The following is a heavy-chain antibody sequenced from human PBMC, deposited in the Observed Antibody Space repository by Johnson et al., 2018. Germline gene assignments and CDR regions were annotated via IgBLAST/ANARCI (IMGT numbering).Heavy chain of an antibody. CDR1: GFTFSSYD. Sequence: VQLLESGGGVVPPGRSLRLSCAASGFTFSSYDIHWVRQAPGKGLEWVAVISYDGNNQYYSDSVRGRFTISRDNSKNTLYLQMNSLRTGDTAVYYWAKGRGGHDAFDIWGQGTMVTVSS. CDR2: ISYDGNNQ. D-gene: IGHD2-15*01. CDR3: AKGRGGHDAFDI. J-gene: IGHJ3*02. V-gene: IGHV3-30*18.